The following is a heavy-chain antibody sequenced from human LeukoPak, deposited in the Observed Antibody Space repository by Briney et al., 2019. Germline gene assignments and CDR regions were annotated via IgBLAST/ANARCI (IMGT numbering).Heavy chain of an antibody. CDR3: AGFRAIVAYYTFDI. CDR2: TYYSGST. Sequence: PSETLSLTCTVSGGSISSHYWSWIRQPPGKGLEWIGNTYYSGSTNYNPSLKSRVTISVDTSKNQFSLKLSSVTAADAAVFYCAGFRAIVAYYTFDIWGQGTMVTVSS. J-gene: IGHJ3*02. D-gene: IGHD3-22*01. V-gene: IGHV4-59*11. CDR1: GGSISSHY.